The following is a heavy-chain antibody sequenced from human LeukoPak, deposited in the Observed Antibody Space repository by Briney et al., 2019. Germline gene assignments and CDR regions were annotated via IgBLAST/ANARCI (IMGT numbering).Heavy chain of an antibody. V-gene: IGHV4-39*07. J-gene: IGHJ4*02. CDR2: IFYSGST. D-gene: IGHD4-17*01. CDR3: AKDDNGDYGADY. CDR1: VGSIFTGYY. Sequence: SETLCLTCAVSVGSIFTGYYWGGIGQPPGKGLDGIGSIFYSGSTNYSPSLKSRVTISLDTPKNQFSLKLTSVTAADTAVYYCAKDDNGDYGADYWGKGTLVTVSS.